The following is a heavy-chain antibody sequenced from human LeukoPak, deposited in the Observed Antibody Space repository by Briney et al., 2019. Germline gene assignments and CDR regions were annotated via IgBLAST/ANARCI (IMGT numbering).Heavy chain of an antibody. Sequence: GGSLRLSCAAPGFTVSSNYLSWVRQAPGKGLEWVSVIYSGGSTYYADSVKGRFTISRDNSKNTLYLQMNSLRAEDTALYYCAKDMGRWSSSWSPSDAFWGQGTMVTVSS. J-gene: IGHJ3*01. CDR2: IYSGGST. D-gene: IGHD6-13*01. V-gene: IGHV3-53*05. CDR1: GFTVSSNY. CDR3: AKDMGRWSSSWSPSDAF.